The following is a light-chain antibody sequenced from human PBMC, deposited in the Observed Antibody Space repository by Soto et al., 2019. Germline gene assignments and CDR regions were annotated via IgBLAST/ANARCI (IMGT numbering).Light chain of an antibody. Sequence: AIQLTQSPSSLSASVGDRVTITCRASQSISSALAWYQQKPGKAPKLLIYDASSLESGVPSRFSGSGSGTDFTLTISSLQPEDFATYYCQQFNNYRRTFGQGTKLEIK. CDR2: DAS. V-gene: IGKV1D-13*01. CDR1: QSISSA. J-gene: IGKJ2*02. CDR3: QQFNNYRRT.